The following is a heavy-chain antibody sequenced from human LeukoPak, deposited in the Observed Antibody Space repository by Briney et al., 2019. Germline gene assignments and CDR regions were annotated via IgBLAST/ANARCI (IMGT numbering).Heavy chain of an antibody. V-gene: IGHV4-30-4*08. CDR2: IYYSGST. J-gene: IGHJ4*02. D-gene: IGHD4-11*01. Sequence: SETLSLTCAVSGYSISSGYYWSWIRQPPGKGLEWIGYIYYSGSTYYNPSLKSRVTISVDTSKNQFSLKLSSVTAADTAAYFCATDYSKFDYWGQGTLVTVSS. CDR3: ATDYSKFDY. CDR1: GYSISSGYY.